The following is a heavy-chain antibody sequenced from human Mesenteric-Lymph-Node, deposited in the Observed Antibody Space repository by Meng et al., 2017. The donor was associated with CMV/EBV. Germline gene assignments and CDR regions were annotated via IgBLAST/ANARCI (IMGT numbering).Heavy chain of an antibody. J-gene: IGHJ4*02. CDR1: GFNFDDHT. V-gene: IGHV3-43*01. CDR2: ISWNGGIT. Sequence: GESLKISCVASGFNFDDHTMHWVRQFPGKVLEWVSLISWNGGITDYADSVRGRFTISRDNNKNSLYLQMNSLRIDDTALYYCVRDASGSDWGQGTPVTVSS. CDR3: VRDASGSD. D-gene: IGHD6-19*01.